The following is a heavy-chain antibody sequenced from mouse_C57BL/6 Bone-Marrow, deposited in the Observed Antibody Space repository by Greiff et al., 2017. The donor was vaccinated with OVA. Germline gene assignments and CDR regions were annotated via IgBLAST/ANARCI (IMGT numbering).Heavy chain of an antibody. CDR3: ARSSEAWFAY. V-gene: IGHV1-52*01. CDR2: IDPSDSET. CDR1: GYTFTSYW. J-gene: IGHJ3*01. Sequence: VQLQQSGAELVRPGSSVKLSCKASGYTFTSYWMHWVKQRPIQGLEWIGNIDPSDSETHYNQKFKDKATLTVDKSSSTAYMQLSSLASEDSAVYYCARSSEAWFAYWGQGTLVTVSA.